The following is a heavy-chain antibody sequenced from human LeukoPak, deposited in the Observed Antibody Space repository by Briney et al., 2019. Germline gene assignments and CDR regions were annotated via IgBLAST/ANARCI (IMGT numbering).Heavy chain of an antibody. J-gene: IGHJ5*02. CDR2: IYYSGST. V-gene: IGHV4-39*01. D-gene: IGHD1-26*01. CDR3: ARHDRTPVAEANNWFDP. CDR1: GGSISSSSYY. Sequence: SETLSLTCTVSGGSISSSSYYWGWIRQPPGKGLEWIGSIYYSGSTYYNPSLKSRVTISVDTSKNQFSLKLSSVTAADTAVYYCARHDRTPVAEANNWFDPWGQGTLVTVSP.